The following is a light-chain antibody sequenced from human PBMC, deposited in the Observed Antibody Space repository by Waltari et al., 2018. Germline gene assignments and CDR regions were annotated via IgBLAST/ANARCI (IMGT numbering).Light chain of an antibody. J-gene: IGKJ4*01. V-gene: IGKV1-33*01. CDR2: DAS. CDR1: QEISNY. CDR3: QQYNNLLALT. Sequence: DIKRTQSLSTLSASVGSRITITRQPSQEISNYLNWYQQKPGKAPKLLIYDASNWETGIPARFSGSVSATDFTFTISSLQPEDIATYYCQQYNNLLALTFGGGTKVEIK.